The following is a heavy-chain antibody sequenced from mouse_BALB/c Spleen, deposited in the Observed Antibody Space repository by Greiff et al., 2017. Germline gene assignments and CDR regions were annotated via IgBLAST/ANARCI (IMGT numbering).Heavy chain of an antibody. CDR2: ISSGGST. CDR1: GFTFSSYA. CDR3: ARAAYYGNYFDY. D-gene: IGHD2-10*01. V-gene: IGHV5-6-5*01. Sequence: EVKLMESGGGLVKPGGSLKLSCAASGFTFSSYAMSWVRQTPEKRLEWVASISSGGSTYYPDSVKGRFTISRDNARNILYLQMGSLRSEDTAMYYCARAAYYGNYFDYWGQGTTLTVSS. J-gene: IGHJ2*01.